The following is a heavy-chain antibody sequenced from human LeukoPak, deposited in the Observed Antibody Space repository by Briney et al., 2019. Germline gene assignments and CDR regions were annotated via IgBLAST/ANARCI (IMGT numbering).Heavy chain of an antibody. CDR1: GYTFTGYY. J-gene: IGHJ6*03. D-gene: IGHD4-17*01. Sequence: VASVKVSCKASGYTFTGYYMHWVRQAPGQGLEWMGWINPNSGGTNYAQKLQGRVTMTTDTSTSTAYMELRSLRSDDTAVYYCARGLWFDYGDPLPYMDVWGKGTTVTISS. CDR2: INPNSGGT. V-gene: IGHV1-2*02. CDR3: ARGLWFDYGDPLPYMDV.